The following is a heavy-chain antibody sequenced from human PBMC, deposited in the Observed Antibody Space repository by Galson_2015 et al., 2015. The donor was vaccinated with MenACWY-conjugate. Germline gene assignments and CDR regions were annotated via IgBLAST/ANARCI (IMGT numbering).Heavy chain of an antibody. Sequence: SLRLSCAASGFTFSSYAMSWVRQAPGKGLEWVSAISGSGGSTYYADSVKGRFTISRDNSKNSLYLQMNSLRAEDTAVYYCASPAPYYYDSGGYPIDFWGQGTLVTVSS. J-gene: IGHJ4*02. V-gene: IGHV3-23*01. CDR3: ASPAPYYYDSGGYPIDF. D-gene: IGHD3-22*01. CDR2: ISGSGGST. CDR1: GFTFSSYA.